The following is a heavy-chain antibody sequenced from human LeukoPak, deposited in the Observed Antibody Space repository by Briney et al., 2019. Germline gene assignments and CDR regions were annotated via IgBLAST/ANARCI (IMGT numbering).Heavy chain of an antibody. J-gene: IGHJ5*02. CDR2: INPSGGST. Sequence: ASVKVSCKASGYTFTSYYMHWVRQAPGQGLEWMGIINPSGGSTSYAQKFQGRVTMTRDMSTSTVYMELSSLRSEDTAVYYCARQLGSANWFDPWGQGTLVTVSS. CDR3: ARQLGSANWFDP. D-gene: IGHD3-16*01. V-gene: IGHV1-46*01. CDR1: GYTFTSYY.